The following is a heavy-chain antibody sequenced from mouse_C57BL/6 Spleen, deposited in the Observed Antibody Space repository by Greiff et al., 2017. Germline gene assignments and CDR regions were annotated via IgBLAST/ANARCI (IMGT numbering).Heavy chain of an antibody. V-gene: IGHV1-69*01. CDR3: ARGDSNYCMDY. Sequence: QVQLQQPGAELVMPGASVKLSCKASGYTFTSYWMHWVKQRPGHGLEWIGEIDPSDSYTNYNQKFKGKFTLTVDKSSSTAYMQLSSLTSEDSAVYYCARGDSNYCMDYWGQGTSVTVSS. D-gene: IGHD2-5*01. CDR2: IDPSDSYT. CDR1: GYTFTSYW. J-gene: IGHJ4*01.